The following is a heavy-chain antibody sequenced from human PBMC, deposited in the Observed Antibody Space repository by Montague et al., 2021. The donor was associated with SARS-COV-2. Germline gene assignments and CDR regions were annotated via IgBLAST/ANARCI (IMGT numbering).Heavy chain of an antibody. CDR2: IYHSGST. J-gene: IGHJ6*02. D-gene: IGHD5-12*01. CDR3: VYRDYYYYYGMDV. CDR1: GGSTSSSNW. V-gene: IGHV4-4*02. Sequence: SETLSLTCAVSGGSTSSSNWWSWVRQPPGKGLEWIGEIYHSGSTNYNPSLKSRVTISVDKSKNQFSLKLSSVTAADTAVYYCVYRDYYYYYGMDVWGQGTPVTVSS.